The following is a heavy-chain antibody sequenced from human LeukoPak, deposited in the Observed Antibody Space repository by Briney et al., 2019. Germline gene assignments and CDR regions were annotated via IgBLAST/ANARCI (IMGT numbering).Heavy chain of an antibody. CDR2: IYSGGST. J-gene: IGHJ3*02. V-gene: IGHV3-66*01. Sequence: AGGSLRLSCAASGFTVSSNYMSWVRQAPGKGLEWVSVIYSGGSTYYADSVKGRFTISRDNSKNTLYLQMNSLRAEDTAVYYCARVTIAAAVSDAFDIWGQGTMVTVSS. CDR3: ARVTIAAAVSDAFDI. D-gene: IGHD6-13*01. CDR1: GFTVSSNY.